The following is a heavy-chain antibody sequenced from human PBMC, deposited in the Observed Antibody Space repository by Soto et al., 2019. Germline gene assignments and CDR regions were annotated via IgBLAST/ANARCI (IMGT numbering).Heavy chain of an antibody. J-gene: IGHJ6*02. V-gene: IGHV4-31*03. Sequence: PSETLSLTCTVSNRSISSGNYYWSWIRQHPGKGLEWIGHIYSSGSTYYNPSLQSRVGISVDTSKMQFSLKVSSVTAADTAVYDCARDGRYNWDAGGYYYYGIDFWGQGTMVTVSS. D-gene: IGHD1-1*01. CDR1: NRSISSGNYY. CDR3: ARDGRYNWDAGGYYYYGIDF. CDR2: IYSSGST.